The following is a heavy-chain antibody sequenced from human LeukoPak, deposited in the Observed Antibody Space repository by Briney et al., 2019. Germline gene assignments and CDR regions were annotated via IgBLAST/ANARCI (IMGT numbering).Heavy chain of an antibody. Sequence: GESLMISCKGSGYSFTIYWNGWVRQMPGKGLEWMGIIYPGDSDTRYSPSFQGQVTTSGDTSISTAYLQWSSLKASDTTMYYCARQSRYCTGGSCYVNFDYWGQGTLVTVSS. CDR3: ARQSRYCTGGSCYVNFDY. D-gene: IGHD2-15*01. CDR1: GYSFTIYW. CDR2: IYPGDSDT. V-gene: IGHV5-51*01. J-gene: IGHJ4*02.